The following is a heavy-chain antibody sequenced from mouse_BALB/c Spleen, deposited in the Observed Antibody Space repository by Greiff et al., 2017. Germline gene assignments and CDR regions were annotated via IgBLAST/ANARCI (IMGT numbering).Heavy chain of an antibody. CDR2: ISSGGSYT. Sequence: EVKLMESGGDLVKPGGSLKLSCAASGFTFSSYGMSWVRQTPDKRLEWVATISSGGSYTYYPDSVKGRFTISRDNAKNTLYLQMSSLKSEDTAMYYCARRDSSGYDYATDYWGQGTSVTVSS. J-gene: IGHJ4*01. CDR1: GFTFSSYG. V-gene: IGHV5-6*02. D-gene: IGHD3-2*01. CDR3: ARRDSSGYDYATDY.